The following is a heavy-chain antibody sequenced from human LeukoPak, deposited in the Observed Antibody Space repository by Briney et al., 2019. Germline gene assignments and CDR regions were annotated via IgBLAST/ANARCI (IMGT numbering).Heavy chain of an antibody. CDR1: GCSISSYY. CDR3: ARQGSIGIDY. D-gene: IGHD3-10*01. Sequence: SETLSLTCTVSGCSISSYYWSWIRQPPGKGLDWIGYISYSGSNNYNPSLKSRVTISVDTSKNQFSLKVSSVTAADTAVYYCARQGSIGIDYWGQGTLVTVSS. J-gene: IGHJ4*02. CDR2: ISYSGSN. V-gene: IGHV4-59*01.